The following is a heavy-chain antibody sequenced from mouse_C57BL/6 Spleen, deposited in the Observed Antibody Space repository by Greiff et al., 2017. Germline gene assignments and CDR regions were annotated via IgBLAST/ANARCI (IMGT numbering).Heavy chain of an antibody. CDR2: IWTGGGT. CDR3: ARTETENAMDY. V-gene: IGHV2-9-1*01. Sequence: VQLQESGPGLVAPSQSLSITCNVSGFSLTSYAISWVRQPPGQGLEWLGVIWTGGGTNYNSALKSIVSISKDNTKSQVFLKMNSLQTDDTARYYCARTETENAMDYWGQGTSVTVSA. J-gene: IGHJ4*01. CDR1: GFSLTSYA.